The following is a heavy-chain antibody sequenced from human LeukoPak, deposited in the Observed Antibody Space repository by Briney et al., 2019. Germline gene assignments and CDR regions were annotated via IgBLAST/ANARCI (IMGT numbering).Heavy chain of an antibody. CDR3: AKRDTSGWPPVGLGY. CDR2: IIPILGIA. D-gene: IGHD6-19*01. J-gene: IGHJ4*02. CDR1: GGTFSSYA. V-gene: IGHV1-69*04. Sequence: SVKVSCKASGGTFSSYAISWVRQAPGQGLEWMGRIIPILGIANYAQKFQGRVTITADKSTSTAYMELSSLRAEDTAVYYCAKRDTSGWPPVGLGYWGQGTLATVSS.